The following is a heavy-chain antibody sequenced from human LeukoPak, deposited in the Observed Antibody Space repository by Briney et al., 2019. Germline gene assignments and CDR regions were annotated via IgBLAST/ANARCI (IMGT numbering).Heavy chain of an antibody. CDR2: INPNNGGT. Sequence: EASVKVSCKAPGYTFTGNHLHRVRQAPGQGLEWMGWINPNNGGTSFAQNFQGRVTLTRDTSISTAYMELSTLRSDDTAVYYCARGAGPKAFDVWGQGTMVTVST. J-gene: IGHJ3*01. CDR1: GYTFTGNH. V-gene: IGHV1-2*02. CDR3: ARGAGPKAFDV.